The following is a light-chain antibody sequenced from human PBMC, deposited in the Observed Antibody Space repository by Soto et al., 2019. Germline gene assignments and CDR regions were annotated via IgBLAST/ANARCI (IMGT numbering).Light chain of an antibody. CDR2: DAS. CDR1: QSVCSS. CDR3: QQRSTWPLLWT. Sequence: ESVLTQSPATLSLSPGERATLSCRASQSVCSSLAWYQQTPGQAPRFLIYDASNRAPCIPARFSASGSGTDVTLTISSIEPEDFAVSYCQQRSTWPLLWTFGGGTKVEL. J-gene: IGKJ4*01. V-gene: IGKV3-11*01.